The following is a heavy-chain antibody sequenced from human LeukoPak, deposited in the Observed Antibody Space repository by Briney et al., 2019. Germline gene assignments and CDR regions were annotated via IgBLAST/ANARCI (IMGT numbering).Heavy chain of an antibody. J-gene: IGHJ6*02. CDR2: ISYDGSNK. CDR1: GFTFSSYA. Sequence: GGSLRLSCAASGFTFSSYAMHWVRQAPGKGLEWVAVISYDGSNKYYADSVKGRFTISRDNSKNTLYLQMNSLRAGDTAVYYCARDPSGDGLERRYYYYYYGMDVWGQGTTVTVSS. CDR3: ARDPSGDGLERRYYYYYYGMDV. D-gene: IGHD1-1*01. V-gene: IGHV3-30*04.